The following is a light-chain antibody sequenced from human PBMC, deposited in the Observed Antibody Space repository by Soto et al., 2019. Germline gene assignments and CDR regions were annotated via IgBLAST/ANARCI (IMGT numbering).Light chain of an antibody. J-gene: IGKJ5*01. CDR1: QSVSSSY. V-gene: IGKV3-20*01. CDR3: QQRHMWPIT. Sequence: EIVLTQSPGTLSLSPGERATLSCRASQSVSSSYLAWYQQKPVQAPRLLIYGASSRATGIPDRFSGSRYGKDFTLTISRLEPEDFAVYYCQQRHMWPITFGQETRLEIK. CDR2: GAS.